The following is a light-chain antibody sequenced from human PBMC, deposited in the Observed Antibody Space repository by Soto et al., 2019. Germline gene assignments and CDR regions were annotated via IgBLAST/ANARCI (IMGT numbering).Light chain of an antibody. CDR2: GAT. J-gene: IGKJ1*01. CDR3: QKYGSTPVT. V-gene: IGKV3-20*01. Sequence: EIVLTQSPGALSFSPGEGATLSCRASQSLSNNFLAWYQQKTGQAPRLLIYGATSRATGVPARLSGSGSGTDFNLTINRLEPEDFAVYYCQKYGSTPVTCGQGTKVDIK. CDR1: QSLSNNF.